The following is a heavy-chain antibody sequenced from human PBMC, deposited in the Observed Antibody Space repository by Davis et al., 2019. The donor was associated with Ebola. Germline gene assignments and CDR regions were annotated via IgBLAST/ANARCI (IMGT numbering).Heavy chain of an antibody. CDR1: GFTFSSYW. V-gene: IGHV3-7*03. J-gene: IGHJ4*02. D-gene: IGHD3-10*01. CDR2: IKQDGSEK. Sequence: GESLKISCAASGFTFSSYWMSWVRQAPGKGLEWVANIKQDGSEKYYVDSVKGRFTISRDNAKNSLYLQMNGLRAEDTAVYYCARHSGKGYWGQGTLVTVSS. CDR3: ARHSGKGY.